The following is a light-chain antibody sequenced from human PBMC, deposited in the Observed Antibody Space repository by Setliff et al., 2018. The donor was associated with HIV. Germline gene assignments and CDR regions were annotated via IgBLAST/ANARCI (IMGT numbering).Light chain of an antibody. J-gene: IGLJ1*01. CDR3: CSYAGTYTYI. CDR1: SSDVGAYNY. CDR2: DVS. V-gene: IGLV2-11*01. Sequence: QSALTQPRSVSGSPGQSVTFSCTGSSSDVGAYNYVSWYQQHPGKAPKLIIYDVSKRPSGVPDRFSGSKSGDTASLTISGLQSEDEAGYYCCSYAGTYTYIFGTGTKATVL.